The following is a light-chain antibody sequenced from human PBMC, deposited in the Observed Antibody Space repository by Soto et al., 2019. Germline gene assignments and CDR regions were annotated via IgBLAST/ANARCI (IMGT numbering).Light chain of an antibody. CDR3: CSYAGSYSYV. Sequence: QSVLTQPRSVSGSPGQSVTISCTGTSSDVGAYDYVSWHQQHPDKAPKLMIYDVTKRPSGVPDRFSGSKSGNTASLTISGLQAEDEADYYCCSYAGSYSYVFGTGTKLTVL. J-gene: IGLJ1*01. CDR1: SSDVGAYDY. V-gene: IGLV2-11*01. CDR2: DVT.